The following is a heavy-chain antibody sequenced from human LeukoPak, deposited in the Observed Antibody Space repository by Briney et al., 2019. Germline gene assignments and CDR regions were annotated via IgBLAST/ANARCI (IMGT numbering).Heavy chain of an antibody. J-gene: IGHJ4*02. CDR2: ISYDGSNK. CDR1: GFTLSSYG. Sequence: PGGSLRLSCAASGFTLSSYGMHWVRQAPGKGLEWVAVISYDGSNKYYADSVKGRFTISRDNSKNTLYLQMNSLRAEDTAVYYCAKDHGIAVAGTPGLDYWGQGTLVTVSS. D-gene: IGHD6-19*01. V-gene: IGHV3-30*18. CDR3: AKDHGIAVAGTPGLDY.